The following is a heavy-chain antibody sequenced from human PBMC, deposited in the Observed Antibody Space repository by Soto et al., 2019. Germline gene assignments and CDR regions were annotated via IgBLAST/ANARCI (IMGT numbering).Heavy chain of an antibody. CDR1: SGSISSYY. CDR2: IYYSGNT. CDR3: AKVSRKGSAIDFDY. V-gene: IGHV4-59*01. Sequence: PSETLSLTCTVSSGSISSYYWNWIRQPPGKGLEWIGSIYYSGNTNYSPSLKSRVTLTTDISTTTAYMELTSLRSEDTAIYYCAKVSRKGSAIDFDYWGQGTLVTVSS. J-gene: IGHJ4*02. D-gene: IGHD3-10*01.